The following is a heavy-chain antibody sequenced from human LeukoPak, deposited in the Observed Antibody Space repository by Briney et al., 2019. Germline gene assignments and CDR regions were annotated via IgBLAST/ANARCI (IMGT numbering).Heavy chain of an antibody. CDR1: GYTFTSYG. V-gene: IGHV1-8*02. CDR2: MNPNSGNT. J-gene: IGHJ3*02. CDR3: ARGAVPYCSGGSCYRAFDI. D-gene: IGHD2-15*01. Sequence: ASVKVSCKASGYTFTSYGISWVRQATGQGLEWMGWMNPNSGNTAYAQKFQGRVTMTRNTSISTAYMELSSLRSEDTAVYYCARGAVPYCSGGSCYRAFDIWGQGTMVTVSS.